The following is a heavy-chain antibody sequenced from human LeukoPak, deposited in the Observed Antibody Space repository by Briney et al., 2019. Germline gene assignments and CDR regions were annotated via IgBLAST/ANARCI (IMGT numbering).Heavy chain of an antibody. CDR3: ARSRGYYDSSGYYDY. D-gene: IGHD3-22*01. Sequence: PSETLSLTCTVSGGSISSYYWSWIRQPPGKGLEWIGSIYHSGSTYYNPSLKSRVTISVDTSKNQFSLKLSSVTAADTAVYYCARSRGYYDSSGYYDYWGQGTLVTVSS. J-gene: IGHJ4*02. CDR2: IYHSGST. V-gene: IGHV4-59*08. CDR1: GGSISSYY.